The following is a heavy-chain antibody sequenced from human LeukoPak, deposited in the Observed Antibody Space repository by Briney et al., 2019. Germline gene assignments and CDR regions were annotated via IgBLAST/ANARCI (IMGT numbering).Heavy chain of an antibody. D-gene: IGHD5-18*01. J-gene: IGHJ6*03. CDR2: IIPIFGTA. CDR1: GYTFTGYY. V-gene: IGHV1-69*05. CDR3: ARVNVEYSYGPPYYYYYMDV. Sequence: SVKVSCKASGYTFTGYYMHWVRQAPGQGLEWMGGIIPIFGTANYAQKFQGRVTITTDESTSTAYMELSSLRSEDTAVYYCARVNVEYSYGPPYYYYYMDVWGKGTTVTVSS.